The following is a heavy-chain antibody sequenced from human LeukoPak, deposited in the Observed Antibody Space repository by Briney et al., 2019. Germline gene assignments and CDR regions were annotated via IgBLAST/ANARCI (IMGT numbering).Heavy chain of an antibody. J-gene: IGHJ3*02. D-gene: IGHD6-19*01. V-gene: IGHV1-69*13. CDR2: ITPIFGTP. CDR3: ARRGLVDVFHAFDI. Sequence: ASVKVSCKASGYTFTGYYMHWVRQAPGQGLEWMGGITPIFGTPNYAQKFQGRVTIIADESMSTAYMDLRSLRSEDTAVYYCARRGLVDVFHAFDIWGQGTLVTVSS. CDR1: GYTFTGYY.